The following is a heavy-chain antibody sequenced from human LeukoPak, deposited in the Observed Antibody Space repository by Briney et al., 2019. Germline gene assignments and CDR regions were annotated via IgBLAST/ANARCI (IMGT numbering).Heavy chain of an antibody. CDR3: ARTNYDILTGPYYFDY. D-gene: IGHD3-9*01. CDR1: GYSFTSYW. J-gene: IGHJ4*02. Sequence: GESLKISCKGSGYSFTSYWIGWLRQMLGKGLEWLGLFYPGDSDTRYSPSFQGQVTISADKSISTAYLQWSSLKASDTAMYYCARTNYDILTGPYYFDYWGQGTLVTVSS. V-gene: IGHV5-51*01. CDR2: FYPGDSDT.